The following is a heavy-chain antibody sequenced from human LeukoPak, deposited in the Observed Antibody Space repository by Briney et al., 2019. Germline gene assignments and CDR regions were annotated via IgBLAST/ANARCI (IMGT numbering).Heavy chain of an antibody. CDR1: GGSFSGYY. J-gene: IGHJ4*02. V-gene: IGHV4-34*01. D-gene: IGHD6-19*01. Sequence: PSETLSLTCAVYGGSFSGYYWSWIRQPPGKGLEWIGEINHSGSTNYNPPLKSRVTISVDTSKNQFSLKLSSVTAADTAVYYCARGSGIAVAGTFDYWGQGTLVTVSS. CDR3: ARGSGIAVAGTFDY. CDR2: INHSGST.